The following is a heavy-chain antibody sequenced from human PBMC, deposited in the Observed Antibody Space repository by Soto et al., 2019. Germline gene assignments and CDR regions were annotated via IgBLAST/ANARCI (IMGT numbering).Heavy chain of an antibody. J-gene: IGHJ4*02. CDR1: GFSLSTTGMC. CDR3: SRAVGGFTYGYPDY. Sequence: PTLVNPTQTLTLTCTFSGFSLSTTGMCVSWIRQPPGKALEWLALIDWADDKYYSTSLKTRLTIAKDTSKNQVVLTMTNVEPVDTATYCCSRAVGGFTYGYPDYWGQGTLVTVSS. V-gene: IGHV2-70*01. CDR2: IDWADDK. D-gene: IGHD5-18*01.